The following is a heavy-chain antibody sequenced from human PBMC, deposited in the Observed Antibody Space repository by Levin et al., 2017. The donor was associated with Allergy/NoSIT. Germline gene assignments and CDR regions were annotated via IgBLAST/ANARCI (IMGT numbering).Heavy chain of an antibody. CDR1: GGSISSYY. CDR2: IYYSGST. CDR3: AFSSDSSGYYRLPRAFDS. D-gene: IGHD3-22*01. V-gene: IGHV4-59*01. J-gene: IGHJ3*02. Sequence: SETLSLTCTVSGGSISSYYWSWIRQPPGKGLEWIGYIYYSGSTNYNPSLKSRVTISVDTSKNQFSLKLSSVTAADTAVYYCAFSSDSSGYYRLPRAFDSWGQGTMVTVSS.